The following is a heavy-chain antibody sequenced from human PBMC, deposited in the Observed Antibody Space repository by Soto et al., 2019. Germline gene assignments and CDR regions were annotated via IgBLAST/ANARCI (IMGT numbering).Heavy chain of an antibody. CDR2: IDGGSGNT. J-gene: IGHJ4*02. D-gene: IGHD7-27*01. Sequence: VKASCKAAGFTFTSSAVQGGRQARGLRVACIGWIDGGSGNTNSSQKCQERVTSARDTSASTAYMELTSLRAEDTAVYYCARDTGDGTFDFWGQGTLVTVSS. CDR1: GFTFTSSA. V-gene: IGHV1-58*01. CDR3: ARDTGDGTFDF.